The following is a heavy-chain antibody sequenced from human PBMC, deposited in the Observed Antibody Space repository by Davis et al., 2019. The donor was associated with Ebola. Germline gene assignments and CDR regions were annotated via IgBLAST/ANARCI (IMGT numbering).Heavy chain of an antibody. J-gene: IGHJ6*03. Sequence: ASVKVSCKASGYSFTHYSFSWVRQAPGQGLEWMGWIIAHNGNTNFGQKFRGRVTMTTDTSTSTAYMELRSLRSDDTAVYYCARDRFLADGWLDYYYYYMDVWGKGTTVTVSS. D-gene: IGHD3-3*01. CDR2: IIAHNGNT. CDR1: GYSFTHYS. V-gene: IGHV1-18*01. CDR3: ARDRFLADGWLDYYYYYMDV.